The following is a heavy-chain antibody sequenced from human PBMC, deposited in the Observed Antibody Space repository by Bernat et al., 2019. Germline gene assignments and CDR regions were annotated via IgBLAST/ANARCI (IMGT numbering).Heavy chain of an antibody. CDR2: IWYDGSNK. D-gene: IGHD6-19*01. Sequence: QVQLVESGGGVVQPGRSLRLSCAASGFTFSSYGMHWVRQAPGKGLEWVAVIWYDGSNKYYADSVKGRFTISRDNSKNTLYLQMNSLRAEDTAVYHCARDLGLYSSGGGMQHWGQGTLVTVSS. J-gene: IGHJ1*01. CDR3: ARDLGLYSSGGGMQH. CDR1: GFTFSSYG. V-gene: IGHV3-33*01.